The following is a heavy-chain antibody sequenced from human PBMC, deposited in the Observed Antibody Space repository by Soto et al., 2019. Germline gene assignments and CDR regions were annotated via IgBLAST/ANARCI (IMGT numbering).Heavy chain of an antibody. Sequence: SETLSLTCAVSGDSISSSNWWSWVRQFPGKGLEWIGEIYHSGSSIYNLSLKSRVTISVDKSKNQFSLKLTSVTAADTAVYYCARSNSFRFDPWGQGIPVTVSS. D-gene: IGHD7-27*01. CDR2: IYHSGSS. CDR3: ARSNSFRFDP. CDR1: GDSISSSNW. V-gene: IGHV4-4*02. J-gene: IGHJ5*02.